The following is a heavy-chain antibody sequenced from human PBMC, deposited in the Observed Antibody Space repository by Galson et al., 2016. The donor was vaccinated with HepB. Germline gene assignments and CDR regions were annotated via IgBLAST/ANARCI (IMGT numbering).Heavy chain of an antibody. D-gene: IGHD2/OR15-2a*01. V-gene: IGHV3-9*01. J-gene: IGHJ6*02. Sequence: SLRLSCAASGFTFEEHAMHWVRQAPGKGLEWVAGLGWTNNYIAYAESVTGRFTISRDNANNSLYLQMNNLRPEDTALYYCAKWRAVFLPSYGMDVWGQGATVIVSS. CDR1: GFTFEEHA. CDR2: LGWTNNYI. CDR3: AKWRAVFLPSYGMDV.